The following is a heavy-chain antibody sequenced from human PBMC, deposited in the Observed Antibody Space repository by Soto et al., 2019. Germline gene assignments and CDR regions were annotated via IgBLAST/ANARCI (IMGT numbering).Heavy chain of an antibody. J-gene: IGHJ5*02. V-gene: IGHV1-69*15. CDR2: IIPIFGSA. CDR3: AKDGGKDGYFGNWFDP. D-gene: IGHD5-12*01. Sequence: QVQLVQSGAEVKKPGSSVKVSCKASGGTFSNYAITWVRQAPGQGLEWLGRIIPIFGSANYAQKFQGRVTITAXXXTXXAYMELSSLRSEDTAVYYCAKDGGKDGYFGNWFDPWGQGTLVTVSS. CDR1: GGTFSNYA.